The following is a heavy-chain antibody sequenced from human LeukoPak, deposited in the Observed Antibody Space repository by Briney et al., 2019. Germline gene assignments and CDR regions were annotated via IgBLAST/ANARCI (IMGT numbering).Heavy chain of an antibody. CDR2: INPNSGGT. V-gene: IGHV1-2*02. J-gene: IGHJ5*02. Sequence: ASVKVSCKASGFTFTGYYMHWVRQAPGQGLEWMGWINPNSGGTNYAQKFQGRVTMTRDTSISTAYMELSRLRSDDTAVYYCARDMVRGSNWFDPWGQGTLVTVSS. CDR3: ARDMVRGSNWFDP. CDR1: GFTFTGYY. D-gene: IGHD3-10*01.